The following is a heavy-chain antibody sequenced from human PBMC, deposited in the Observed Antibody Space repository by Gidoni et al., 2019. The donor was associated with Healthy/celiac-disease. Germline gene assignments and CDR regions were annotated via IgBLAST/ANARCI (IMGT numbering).Heavy chain of an antibody. V-gene: IGHV3-9*01. J-gene: IGHJ4*02. CDR2: ISWNSGSI. CDR3: AKAMVDPLFDY. Sequence: EVQLVESGGGLVQPGRSLRLYCAASGFTFDDYAMHWVRQAPGKGLEWVAGISWNSGSIGYADSVKGRFTISRDNAKNSLYLQMNSLRAEDTALYYCAKAMVDPLFDYWGQGTLVTVSS. CDR1: GFTFDDYA. D-gene: IGHD2-15*01.